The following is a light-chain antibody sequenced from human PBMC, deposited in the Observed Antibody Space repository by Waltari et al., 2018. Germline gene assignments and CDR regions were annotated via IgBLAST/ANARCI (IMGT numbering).Light chain of an antibody. J-gene: IGKJ4*01. V-gene: IGKV3-20*01. CDR1: QSVNTNY. CDR3: QHYGASPLT. Sequence: EVLLTQSPGTLSLSPGGRATLSCRASQSVNTNYLAWYQKKPGQAPRLLIYGASSGATGIPDRFSGSGSGTDFSLTISRVEPEDFAVYYCQHYGASPLTFGGGTTVEIK. CDR2: GAS.